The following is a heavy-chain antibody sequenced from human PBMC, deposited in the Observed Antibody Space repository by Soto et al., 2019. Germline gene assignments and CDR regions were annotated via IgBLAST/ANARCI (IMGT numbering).Heavy chain of an antibody. V-gene: IGHV3-73*01. J-gene: IGHJ6*02. D-gene: IGHD2-2*01. CDR1: GFTFRGTA. CDR3: TTDDFAMIQNYYYYGMDV. CDR2: IRSKANSYAT. Sequence: GSLRLSCAASGFTFRGTAMHWVRQASGKGLEWVGRIRSKANSYATAYAAPVKGRFTISRDDSKNTLYLQMNSLKTKDTAVYYCTTDDFAMIQNYYYYGMDVWGQGTTVTVSS.